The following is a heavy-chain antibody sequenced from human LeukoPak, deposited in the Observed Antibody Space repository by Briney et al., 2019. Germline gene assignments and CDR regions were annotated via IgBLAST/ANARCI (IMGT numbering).Heavy chain of an antibody. CDR1: GFTFSSYW. Sequence: GGSLRLSCAASGFTFSSYWMSWVRQAPGKGLEWVANIKQDGSEKYYVDSEKGRFTISRDNAKNSLYLQMNSLRAEDTAVYYCATFDYGDYVPFDYWGQGTLVTVSS. CDR3: ATFDYGDYVPFDY. D-gene: IGHD4-17*01. J-gene: IGHJ4*02. CDR2: IKQDGSEK. V-gene: IGHV3-7*01.